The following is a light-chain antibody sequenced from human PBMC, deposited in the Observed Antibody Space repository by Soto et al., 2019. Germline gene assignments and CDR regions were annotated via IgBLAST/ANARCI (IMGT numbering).Light chain of an antibody. CDR1: QGIGSY. CDR2: GAS. Sequence: DFPLTQSPSFLSASVGDRVTITCRASQGIGSYLGWYQQAPGKAPKLLIYGASTLQSGVPSRFSRSGSGTEFPLTISSLQPEDFATYYCQQLNTYPAFGGGTKVEI. V-gene: IGKV1-9*01. CDR3: QQLNTYPA. J-gene: IGKJ4*01.